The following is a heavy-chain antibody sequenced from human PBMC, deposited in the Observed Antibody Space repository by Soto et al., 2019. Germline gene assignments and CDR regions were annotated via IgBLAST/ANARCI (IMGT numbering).Heavy chain of an antibody. CDR2: VYSTGIS. J-gene: IGHJ6*03. CDR3: ARPFHGGPNNYYTDV. V-gene: IGHV4-59*08. CDR1: GDSVTSHY. Sequence: PSETLSLTCSFSGDSVTSHYLTWLRPSPEMGLEWIGFVYSTGISHYNPSLKSRVTISIDTSKNQFSLNLNSVTAAGTAVYYCARPFHGGPNNYYTDVWGKGTTVTVSS. D-gene: IGHD4-17*01.